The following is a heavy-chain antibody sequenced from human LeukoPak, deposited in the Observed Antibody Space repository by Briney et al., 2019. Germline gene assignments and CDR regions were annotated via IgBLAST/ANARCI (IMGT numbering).Heavy chain of an antibody. CDR3: ARGGYGPEGDYFDY. Sequence: ASVKVSFKASGYTFTSYGISWVRQAPGQGLEWMGWISAYNGNTNYAQRFQDRVTMTTDTSTSTAYMALRSLRSDDTAVYYCARGGYGPEGDYFDYWGQGTLVTVSS. D-gene: IGHD5-18*01. CDR1: GYTFTSYG. J-gene: IGHJ4*02. V-gene: IGHV1-18*01. CDR2: ISAYNGNT.